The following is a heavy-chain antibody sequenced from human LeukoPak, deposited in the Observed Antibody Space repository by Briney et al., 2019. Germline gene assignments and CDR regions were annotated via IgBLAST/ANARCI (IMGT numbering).Heavy chain of an antibody. CDR3: AREDYYGSGSHMDV. J-gene: IGHJ6*03. D-gene: IGHD3-10*01. Sequence: SQTLSLTCTVSGGSISSGSYYWSWIRQPAGKGLECIGRIYTSGSTNYNPSLKSRVTISVDTSKNQFSLKLSSVTAADTAVYYCAREDYYGSGSHMDVWGKGTTVTVSS. CDR2: IYTSGST. CDR1: GGSISSGSYY. V-gene: IGHV4-61*02.